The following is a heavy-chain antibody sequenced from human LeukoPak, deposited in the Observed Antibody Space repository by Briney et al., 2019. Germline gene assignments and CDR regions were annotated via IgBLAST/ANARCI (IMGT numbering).Heavy chain of an antibody. CDR3: ARDGRGGYLDS. V-gene: IGHV3-7*05. CDR1: GFIFNSYW. Sequence: GGSLRLSCAASGFIFNSYWMSWVRQAPGKGLEWVANIEEDGSQKYYVDSVKGQFTISRDNAKNSLYLQMNSLRAEDTAVYYCARDGRGGYLDSWGQGTLVTVSS. D-gene: IGHD3-10*01. CDR2: IEEDGSQK. J-gene: IGHJ4*02.